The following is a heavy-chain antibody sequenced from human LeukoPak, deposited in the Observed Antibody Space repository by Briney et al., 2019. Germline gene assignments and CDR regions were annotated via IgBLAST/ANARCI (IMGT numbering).Heavy chain of an antibody. Sequence: PSETLSLTCTVSGGSISSYYWSWIRQPPGKGLEWIGYIYYSGSTNYNPSLKSRVTISVDTSKNQFSLKLSSVTAADTAVYYCARGFGSGSYYKRYYFDYWGQEPWSPSPQ. CDR3: ARGFGSGSYYKRYYFDY. CDR1: GGSISSYY. J-gene: IGHJ4*01. D-gene: IGHD3-10*01. CDR2: IYYSGST. V-gene: IGHV4-59*01.